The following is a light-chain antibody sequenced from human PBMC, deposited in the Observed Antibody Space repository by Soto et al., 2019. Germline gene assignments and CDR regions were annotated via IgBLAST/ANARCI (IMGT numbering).Light chain of an antibody. J-gene: IGKJ4*01. CDR3: QQYGGSPPT. CDR2: GAS. CDR1: QSISSS. V-gene: IGKV3-20*01. Sequence: EIVLTQSPGTLSLSPGERASLSCRASQSISSSLAWYQQRPGQAPRLLIYGASNRATGIPDRFSGSGSGTDFSLIISRLEPEDFAVYCCQQYGGSPPTVGGGAKVEVK.